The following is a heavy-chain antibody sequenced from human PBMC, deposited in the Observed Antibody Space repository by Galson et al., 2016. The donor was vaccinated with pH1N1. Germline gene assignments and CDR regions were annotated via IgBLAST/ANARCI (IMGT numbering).Heavy chain of an antibody. V-gene: IGHV2-5*02. CDR3: ANREAMITNAFDF. CDR2: IYWDDDK. Sequence: PALVKPTQTLTLTCTFSGFSISSSGMGVGWIRQPPGKALEWLAVIYWDDDKRYSPSLKSRLTITKDTSKNHVVLTMTNMDPMDTATYYCANREAMITNAFDFWGQGTMVTVSS. CDR1: GFSISSSGMG. D-gene: IGHD3-16*01. J-gene: IGHJ3*01.